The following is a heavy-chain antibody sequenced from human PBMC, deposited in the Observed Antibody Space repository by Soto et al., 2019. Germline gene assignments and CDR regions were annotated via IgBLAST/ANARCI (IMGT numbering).Heavy chain of an antibody. Sequence: EVQLVESGGGLVQPGRSLRLSCAASGFTFDDYAMHWVRQAPGKGLEWVSGISWSSGNIDYADSVKGRFTISRDNTKNSLYLQRNSLRPEDTALYYCVKDRTRIAAAGDFDYWGQGTLVTVSS. CDR1: GFTFDDYA. V-gene: IGHV3-9*01. D-gene: IGHD6-13*01. J-gene: IGHJ4*02. CDR3: VKDRTRIAAAGDFDY. CDR2: ISWSSGNI.